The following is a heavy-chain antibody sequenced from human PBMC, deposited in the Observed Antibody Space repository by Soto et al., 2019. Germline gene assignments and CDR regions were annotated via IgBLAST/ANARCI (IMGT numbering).Heavy chain of an antibody. V-gene: IGHV1-18*01. D-gene: IGHD6-19*01. CDR3: ARDSSGWDSPDYLDFAY. CDR1: GYTFTSYG. Sequence: GASVKVSCKAFGYTFTSYGISWVRQAPGQGLEWMGWISAYNGNTDYAQKLQGRVTMTTDTSTSTAYMELRSLRSDDTAVYYCARDSSGWDSPDYLDFAYWGQGTLVTVSS. J-gene: IGHJ4*02. CDR2: ISAYNGNT.